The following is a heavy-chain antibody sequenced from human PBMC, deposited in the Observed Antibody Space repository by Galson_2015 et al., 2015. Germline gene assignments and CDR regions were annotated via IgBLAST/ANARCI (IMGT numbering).Heavy chain of an antibody. CDR1: GGSVSSGSYY. J-gene: IGHJ3*02. Sequence: TLSLTCTVSGGSVSSGSYYWSWIRQHPGKGLEWIGHIYYSGSAYYNPSLKSRVTISVDTSKNQFSLKLSSVTAADTAVYYCARGGRAFDIWGQGTMVTVSS. V-gene: IGHV4-31*03. CDR3: ARGGRAFDI. CDR2: IYYSGSA.